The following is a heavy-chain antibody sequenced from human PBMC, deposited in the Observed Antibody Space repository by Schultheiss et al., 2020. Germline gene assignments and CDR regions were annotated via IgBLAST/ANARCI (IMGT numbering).Heavy chain of an antibody. J-gene: IGHJ3*02. CDR1: GGSISSYY. Sequence: SETLSLTCTVSGGSISSYYWMWIRQPPGKGLEWVENIYYSGSTNYNPSLKSRVTISVDTSKNQFSLKLSSVTAADTAVYYCARGSYPDSFDIWGQGTMVTVSS. CDR3: ARGSYPDSFDI. D-gene: IGHD3-16*02. CDR2: IYYSGST. V-gene: IGHV4-59*12.